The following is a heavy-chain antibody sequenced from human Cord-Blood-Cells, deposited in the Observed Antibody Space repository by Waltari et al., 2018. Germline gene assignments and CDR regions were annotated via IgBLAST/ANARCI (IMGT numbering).Heavy chain of an antibody. CDR1: GFTFSSYA. CDR2: IGGSGGST. V-gene: IGHV3-23*01. CDR3: AKDQGLPGNYFDY. J-gene: IGHJ4*02. D-gene: IGHD3-10*01. Sequence: EVQLLESGGGLVQPGGSLRLSCAASGFTFSSYAMSWVRQAPGRGLEVVSAIGGSGGSTDYADSVKCRFTISRDNSKNTLYLQMNSLRAEDTAVYYCAKDQGLPGNYFDYWGQGTLVTVSS.